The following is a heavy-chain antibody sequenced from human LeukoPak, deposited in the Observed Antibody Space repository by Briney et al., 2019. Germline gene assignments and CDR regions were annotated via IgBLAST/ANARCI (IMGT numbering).Heavy chain of an antibody. CDR3: ARLSVAFDY. Sequence: SETLSLTCTVSGGSISSYYWSWIRQPPGKGLEWIGYIYYSGSPNYNPSLKSRVTISVDTSKNQFSLKLSSVTAADTAVYYCARLSVAFDYWGQGTLVTVSS. CDR1: GGSISSYY. D-gene: IGHD6-19*01. V-gene: IGHV4-59*01. CDR2: IYYSGSP. J-gene: IGHJ4*02.